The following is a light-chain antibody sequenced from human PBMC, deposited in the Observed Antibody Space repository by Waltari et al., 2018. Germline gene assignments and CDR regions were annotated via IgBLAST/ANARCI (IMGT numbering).Light chain of an antibody. V-gene: IGKV3-15*01. CDR1: QSVSGY. J-gene: IGKJ4*01. CDR2: SAA. Sequence: EIVMTQSPATLSVSPGERAILPCRASQSVSGYLAGYQQKPGRAPRLLIYSAATRVTGIAARISGSGSGREFSLTISSLQSEEFAVYHCQQYNDWLAPTFGGGTKVEI. CDR3: QQYNDWLAPT.